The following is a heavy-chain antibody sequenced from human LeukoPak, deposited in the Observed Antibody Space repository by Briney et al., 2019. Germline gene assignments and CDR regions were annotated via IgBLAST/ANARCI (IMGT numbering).Heavy chain of an antibody. D-gene: IGHD2-21*01. CDR2: IIPIFGTA. CDR3: ASNREYCGGDCYSYDAFDI. J-gene: IGHJ3*02. Sequence: SVKVSCKASGGTFSSYAISWVRQAPGQGLEWMGGIIPIFGTANYAQKFQGRVTITTDESTSTAYMELSRLRSDDTAVYYCASNREYCGGDCYSYDAFDIWGQGTMVTVSS. CDR1: GGTFSSYA. V-gene: IGHV1-69*05.